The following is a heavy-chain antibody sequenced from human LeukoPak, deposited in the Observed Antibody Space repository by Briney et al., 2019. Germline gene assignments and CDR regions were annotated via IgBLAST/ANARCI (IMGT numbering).Heavy chain of an antibody. CDR2: IYTSGST. V-gene: IGHV4-61*02. Sequence: SQTLSLTCTVSGGSISSGSYYWSWIRQPAGKGLEWIGRIYTSGSTNYNPSLKSRVTISVDTSKNQFSLKLSSVTAADTAVYYCARSRFYGSSHVYYFDYWGQGTLVTVSS. J-gene: IGHJ4*02. D-gene: IGHD6-13*01. CDR1: GGSISSGSYY. CDR3: ARSRFYGSSHVYYFDY.